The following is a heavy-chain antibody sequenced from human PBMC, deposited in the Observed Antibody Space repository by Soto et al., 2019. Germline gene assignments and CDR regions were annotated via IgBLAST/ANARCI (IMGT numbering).Heavy chain of an antibody. J-gene: IGHJ4*02. CDR3: ARMVPHGYPRFDS. CDR1: GCTFTTHA. D-gene: IGHD5-18*01. Sequence: QVQLVQSGAEVKKPGASVKVSCKASGCTFTTHAMHWVRQAPGQRLEWMGWINADNGNTIYSQKFQGRLTITRDTSASTAYMELSSLRSEDTAVYYCARMVPHGYPRFDSWGQGALVTVSS. CDR2: INADNGNT. V-gene: IGHV1-3*01.